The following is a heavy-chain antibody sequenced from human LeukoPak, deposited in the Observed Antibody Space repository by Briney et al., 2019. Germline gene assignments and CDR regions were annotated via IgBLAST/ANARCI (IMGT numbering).Heavy chain of an antibody. CDR1: GFTFSDYY. Sequence: GGSLRLSCAASGFTFSDYYMSWIRXAPXKXLDXVSYISSSSSYTNYADSVKGRFTISRDNAKNSLYLQMNSLRAEDTAVYYCARVVVVAATAVDYWGQGTLVTVSS. CDR3: ARVVVVAATAVDY. CDR2: ISSSSSYT. V-gene: IGHV3-11*06. D-gene: IGHD2-15*01. J-gene: IGHJ4*02.